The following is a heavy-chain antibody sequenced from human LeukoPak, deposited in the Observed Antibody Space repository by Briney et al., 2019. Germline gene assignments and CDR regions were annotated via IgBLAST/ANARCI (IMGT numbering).Heavy chain of an antibody. CDR3: ARDSGSYWGGAFDI. CDR1: GFTFSSYA. J-gene: IGHJ3*02. V-gene: IGHV3-30-3*01. D-gene: IGHD1-26*01. CDR2: ISYDGSNK. Sequence: GGSLRLSCAASGFTFSSYAMHWVRQAPGKGLEWVAVISYDGSNKYYADSVKGRFTISRDNSKNTLYLQMNSLRAEDTAVYYCARDSGSYWGGAFDIWGQGTMVTVSS.